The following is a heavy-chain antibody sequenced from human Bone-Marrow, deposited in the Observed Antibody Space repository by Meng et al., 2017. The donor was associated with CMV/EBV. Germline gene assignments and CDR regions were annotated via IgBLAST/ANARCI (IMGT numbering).Heavy chain of an antibody. D-gene: IGHD6-13*01. CDR2: TWFGRGT. Sequence: SETLSLTCTVSGAAVSSGSYHWSWIRQPPGKGLEWIGQTWFGRGTAYNPSLESRLTISVDTSKNQFSLKLSSVTAADTAVYYCARVAYSSSWYRRVDWFDPWGQGTLVTVSS. CDR1: GAAVSSGSYH. J-gene: IGHJ5*02. V-gene: IGHV4-61*01. CDR3: ARVAYSSSWYRRVDWFDP.